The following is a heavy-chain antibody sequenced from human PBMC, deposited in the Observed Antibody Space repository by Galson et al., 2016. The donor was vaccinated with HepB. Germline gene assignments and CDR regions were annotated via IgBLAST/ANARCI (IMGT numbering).Heavy chain of an antibody. CDR2: IDARGGT. CDR3: VQDYVRPGFSGSFPLDY. D-gene: IGHD1-26*01. V-gene: IGHV3-23*01. CDR1: GFTFSDYA. J-gene: IGHJ4*02. Sequence: SLRLSCAASGFTFSDYAMSWVRQAPGKGLEWVSGIDARGGTYYADAVPGRFAASRDNSKNTVYLQLNSLRPDDTAVYYCVQDYVRPGFSGSFPLDYWGQGTLVTVSS.